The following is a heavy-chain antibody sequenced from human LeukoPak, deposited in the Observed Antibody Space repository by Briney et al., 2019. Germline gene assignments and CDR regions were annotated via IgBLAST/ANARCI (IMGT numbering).Heavy chain of an antibody. CDR2: INSDGSST. Sequence: GGSLRLSCAASEFTFSSYWMHWVRQAPGKGLVWVSRINSDGSSTSYADSVKGRFSISRDNAKNTLYLQMNSLRAEDTAVYYCVYSGDYEKGYWGQGTLVTVSS. CDR1: EFTFSSYW. D-gene: IGHD4-17*01. CDR3: VYSGDYEKGY. V-gene: IGHV3-74*01. J-gene: IGHJ4*02.